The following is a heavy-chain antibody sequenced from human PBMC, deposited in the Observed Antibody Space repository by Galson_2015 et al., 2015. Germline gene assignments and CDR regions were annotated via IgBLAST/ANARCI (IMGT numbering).Heavy chain of an antibody. Sequence: SLRLSCAASGFTFSSYYMHWVRQAPGKGLEWVAVISYDGSNTYYADSVKGRFTISRDNSKNTLYLQMNSLRAKDTAVYYCATDGNYYDYWGQGTLVTVSS. J-gene: IGHJ4*02. V-gene: IGHV3-30*03. CDR3: ATDGNYYDY. CDR2: ISYDGSNT. CDR1: GFTFSSYY. D-gene: IGHD1-26*01.